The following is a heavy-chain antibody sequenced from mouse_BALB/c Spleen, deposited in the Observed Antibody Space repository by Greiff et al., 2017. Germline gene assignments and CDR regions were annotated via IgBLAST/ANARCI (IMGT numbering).Heavy chain of an antibody. CDR2: IDPENGDT. CDR3: NGKDWDYFAY. V-gene: IGHV14-4*02. CDR1: GFNIKDYY. D-gene: IGHD2-4*01. J-gene: IGHJ3*01. Sequence: VQLKQSGAELVRSGASVKLSCTASGFNIKDYYMHWVKQRPEQGLEWIGWIDPENGDTEYAPKFQGKATMTADTSSNTAYLQLSSLTSEDTAFYYCNGKDWDYFAYWGQGTLVTVSA.